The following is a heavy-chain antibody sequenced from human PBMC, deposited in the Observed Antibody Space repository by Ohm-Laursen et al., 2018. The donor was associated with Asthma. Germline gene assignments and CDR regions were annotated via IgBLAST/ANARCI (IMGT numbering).Heavy chain of an antibody. V-gene: IGHV3-7*01. CDR1: GFTFSTYW. CDR2: TNEDGSEI. D-gene: IGHD1-14*01. J-gene: IGHJ4*02. Sequence: SLRLSCAASGFTFSTYWMSWVRQAPGKGLEWVANTNEDGSEIYYVDSVKGRFTISRDNAKNSLYLQMNSLRVEDTAVYYCARCHKKVDHEGAYWGQAILVTVSS. CDR3: ARCHKKVDHEGAY.